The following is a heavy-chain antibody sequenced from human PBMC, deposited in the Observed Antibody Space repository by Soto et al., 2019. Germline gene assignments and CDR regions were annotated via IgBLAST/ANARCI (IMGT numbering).Heavy chain of an antibody. D-gene: IGHD5-12*01. CDR3: ARLEGLATISYYFDF. V-gene: IGHV4-39*01. CDR1: DDSINSDKYY. CDR2: IYYRGNA. Sequence: QLQLQESGPGLVKPSETLSLTCSVSDDSINSDKYYWGWIRQPPGKGLEWIGSIYYRGNAYYNPPLQTRVTISLDKSKSQFSLKLNSVTAADSAVYFCARLEGLATISYYFDFWGPGALVTGSS. J-gene: IGHJ4*02.